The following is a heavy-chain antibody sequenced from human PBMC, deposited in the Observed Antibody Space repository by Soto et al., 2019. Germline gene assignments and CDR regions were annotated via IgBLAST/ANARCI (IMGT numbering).Heavy chain of an antibody. CDR3: ATLSNDFWSGPNNWFDP. CDR1: GYTLTELS. D-gene: IGHD3-3*01. Sequence: ASVNVSCKFSGYTLTELSIHWVRQAPGKGLEWMGGFDPEDGETIYAQKFQGRVTMTEDTSTDTAYMELSSLRSEDTAVYYCATLSNDFWSGPNNWFDPWGQGTLVTVSS. CDR2: FDPEDGET. V-gene: IGHV1-24*01. J-gene: IGHJ5*02.